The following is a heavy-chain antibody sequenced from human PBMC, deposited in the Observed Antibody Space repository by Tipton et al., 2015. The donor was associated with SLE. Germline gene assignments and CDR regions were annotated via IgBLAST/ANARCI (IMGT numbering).Heavy chain of an antibody. Sequence: TLSLTCAVYGGSFSGHYWSWIRQPPGKGLEWIGYIYYSGSTNYNPSLKSRVTISVDTSKNQFSLKLSSVTAADTAVYYCAREEQQFDAFDIWGQGTMVTVSS. CDR3: AREEQQFDAFDI. D-gene: IGHD6-13*01. CDR1: GGSFSGHY. V-gene: IGHV4-59*11. J-gene: IGHJ3*02. CDR2: IYYSGST.